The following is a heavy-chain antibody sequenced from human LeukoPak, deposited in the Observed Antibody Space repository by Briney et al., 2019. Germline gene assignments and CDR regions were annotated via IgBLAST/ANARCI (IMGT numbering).Heavy chain of an antibody. V-gene: IGHV3-30*09. Sequence: ERSLRLSCAASGFIFSSYAMHWVRQAPGKGLEWVAVISYDRSNKYYADSVKGRFAISRDNSKNTLYLQMNSLRGEDTAVYHCASGYCSSTSCFPDYWGQGTLVTVSS. D-gene: IGHD2-2*03. CDR2: ISYDRSNK. CDR3: ASGYCSSTSCFPDY. CDR1: GFIFSSYA. J-gene: IGHJ4*02.